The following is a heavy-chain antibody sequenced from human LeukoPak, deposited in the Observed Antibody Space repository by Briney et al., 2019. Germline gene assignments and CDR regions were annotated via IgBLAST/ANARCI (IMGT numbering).Heavy chain of an antibody. CDR3: ARGGYYGDSRFDY. J-gene: IGHJ4*02. CDR1: GGSISSSNW. V-gene: IGHV4-4*02. CDR2: IYHSGST. Sequence: SETLSLTCAVSGGSISSSNWWSWVRQPPGKGLGWIGEIYHSGSTNYNPSLKSRVTISVDKSKNQFSLKLSSVTAADTAVYYCARGGYYGDSRFDYWGQGTLVTVSS. D-gene: IGHD4-17*01.